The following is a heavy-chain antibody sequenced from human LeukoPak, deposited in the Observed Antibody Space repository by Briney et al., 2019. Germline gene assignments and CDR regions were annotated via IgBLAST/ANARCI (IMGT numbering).Heavy chain of an antibody. D-gene: IGHD6-19*01. CDR1: GFTFSSYA. J-gene: IGHJ4*02. Sequence: GSLRLSCAASGFTFSSYAMHWVRQAPGKGLEWVAVISYDGSNKYYADSVKGRFTISRDNSKNTLYLQMNSLRAEDTAVYYCARDLTDSSGWYRFDYWGQGTPVTVSS. CDR3: ARDLTDSSGWYRFDY. V-gene: IGHV3-30-3*01. CDR2: ISYDGSNK.